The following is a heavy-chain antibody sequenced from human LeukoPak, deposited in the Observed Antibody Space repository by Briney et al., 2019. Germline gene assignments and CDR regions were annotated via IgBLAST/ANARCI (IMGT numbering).Heavy chain of an antibody. J-gene: IGHJ4*02. Sequence: SVKVSCKASGYTFTSYAISWVRQAPGQGLEWMGGIIPIFGTANYAQKFQGRVTITADESTSTAYMELSSLRSEDTAVYYCARGSFGYNYAGFFDYWGQGTLVTVSS. V-gene: IGHV1-69*13. CDR3: ARGSFGYNYAGFFDY. CDR2: IIPIFGTA. D-gene: IGHD5-24*01. CDR1: GYTFTSYA.